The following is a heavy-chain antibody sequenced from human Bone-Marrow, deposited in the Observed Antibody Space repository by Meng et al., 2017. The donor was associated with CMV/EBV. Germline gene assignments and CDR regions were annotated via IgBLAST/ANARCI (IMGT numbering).Heavy chain of an antibody. V-gene: IGHV4-39*01. J-gene: IGHJ6*02. CDR3: ARAKITMVRGVPYYYYYYGMDV. D-gene: IGHD3-10*01. CDR1: GGSISSSSYY. Sequence: GSLRLSCTVSGGSISSSSYYWGWIRQPPGKGLEWIGSIYYSGSTYYNPSLKSRVTISVDTSKNQFSLKLSSVTAADTAVYYCARAKITMVRGVPYYYYYYGMDVWGQGTTVTVSS. CDR2: IYYSGST.